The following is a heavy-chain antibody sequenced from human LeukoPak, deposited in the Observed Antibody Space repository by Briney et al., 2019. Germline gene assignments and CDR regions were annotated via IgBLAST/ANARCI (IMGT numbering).Heavy chain of an antibody. CDR3: ARDKGGSGSLDY. CDR1: SGSIRSYY. D-gene: IGHD6-25*01. J-gene: IGHJ4*02. V-gene: IGHV4-4*07. CDR2: IYSTGST. Sequence: SETLSLTCSVSSGSIRSYYWNWIRQPAGQGLEWIGRIYSTGSTNYNPSLKSRVTMSIDTSKKQFSLKVNSVTAADTAVYYCARDKGGSGSLDYWGQGTLVTVSS.